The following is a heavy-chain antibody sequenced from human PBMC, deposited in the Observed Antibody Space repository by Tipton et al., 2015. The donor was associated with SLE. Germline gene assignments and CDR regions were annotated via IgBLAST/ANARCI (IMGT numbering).Heavy chain of an antibody. J-gene: IGHJ4*02. CDR1: GFTFSSYW. CDR2: ISGSGGST. Sequence: SLRLSCAASGFTFSSYWMSWVRQAPGKGLEWVSAISGSGGSTYYADSVKGRFTISRDNSKNTLYLQMNSLRAEDTAVYYCSRETLSIAAALDYWGQGTLVTVSS. D-gene: IGHD6-13*01. CDR3: SRETLSIAAALDY. V-gene: IGHV3-23*01.